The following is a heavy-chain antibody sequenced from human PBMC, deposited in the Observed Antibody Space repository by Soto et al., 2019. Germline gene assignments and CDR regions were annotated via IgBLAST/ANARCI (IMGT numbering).Heavy chain of an antibody. J-gene: IGHJ4*02. Sequence: QVQLQESGPGLVKPSETLSLTCTVSGGSISSYYWSWIRQPPGKGLEWIGYIYYSGSTNYNPSLKSRVTISVDTSKNQFSLKLSSVTAADTAVYYCARMEDSSGIDYWGQGTLVTVSS. CDR3: ARMEDSSGIDY. CDR1: GGSISSYY. D-gene: IGHD6-19*01. CDR2: IYYSGST. V-gene: IGHV4-59*08.